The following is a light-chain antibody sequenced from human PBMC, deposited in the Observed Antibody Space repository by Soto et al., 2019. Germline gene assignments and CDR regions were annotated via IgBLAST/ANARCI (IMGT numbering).Light chain of an antibody. CDR1: QGISSY. J-gene: IGKJ4*01. CDR2: AAS. Sequence: DIPLTQSPSFLSASVGDRVTITCRASQGISSYLAWYQQRPGKAPKLLIYAASTLQSGVPSRFSGSGFGTEFPPKIRSRKTEDFATYYFKHLHSYPITFGGGTKVDIK. CDR3: KHLHSYPIT. V-gene: IGKV1-9*01.